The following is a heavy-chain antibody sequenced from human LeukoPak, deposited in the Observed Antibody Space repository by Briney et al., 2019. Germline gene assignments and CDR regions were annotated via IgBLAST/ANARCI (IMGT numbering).Heavy chain of an antibody. D-gene: IGHD2-15*01. CDR1: GFSFSSYG. CDR3: GRTLSSCTGGKCYTSYYYAMDV. CDR2: ISSNSRTT. Sequence: GGSLRLSCAASGFSFSSYGMNWVRQAPGKGLEWLSYISSNSRTTYYADSVRGRFTISRGNAENSLYLQMRSLRAEDTAVFYCGRTLSSCTGGKCYTSYYYAMDVWGQGTTVTVSS. J-gene: IGHJ6*02. V-gene: IGHV3-48*01.